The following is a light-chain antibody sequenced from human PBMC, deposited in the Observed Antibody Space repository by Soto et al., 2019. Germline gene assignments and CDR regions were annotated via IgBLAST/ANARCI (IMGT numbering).Light chain of an antibody. CDR3: SSYTSTDTLVV. J-gene: IGLJ6*01. CDR1: SGDVGGYNY. V-gene: IGLV2-14*01. CDR2: KVT. Sequence: QSVLTQPASVSGSPGQSITISCTGTSGDVGGYNYVSWYQQYPGKAPKLIIYKVTNRPSGVSNRFSASKSGNRASLTISGLQAEDEADYYCSSYTSTDTLVVFGTGTQLTVL.